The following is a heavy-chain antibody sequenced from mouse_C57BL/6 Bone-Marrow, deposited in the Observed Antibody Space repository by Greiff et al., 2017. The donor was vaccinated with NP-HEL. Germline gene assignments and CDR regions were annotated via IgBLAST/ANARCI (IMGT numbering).Heavy chain of an antibody. CDR3: ASAPYYSNLYWYFDV. D-gene: IGHD2-5*01. CDR1: GYTFTSYG. Sequence: VQLQQSGAELVRPGSSVKMSCKTSGYTFTSYGINWVKQRPGQGLEWIGYIYIGNGYTEYNEKFKGKATLTSDTSSSLTSEDSAIYFCASAPYYSNLYWYFDVWGTGTTVTVSS. CDR2: IYIGNGYT. V-gene: IGHV1-58*01. J-gene: IGHJ1*03.